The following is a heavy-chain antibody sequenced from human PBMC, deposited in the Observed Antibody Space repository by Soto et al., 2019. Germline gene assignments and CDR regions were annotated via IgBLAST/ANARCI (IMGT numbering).Heavy chain of an antibody. CDR3: ARQDCSGGSCYSSRHYYYGMDV. D-gene: IGHD2-15*01. Sequence: PGESRKIYCKGSGYSFTIYWIGWVRQVPGRGLEWMGIIYPADSDIRHSPSFQGQVTISVDKSLSTAYLQWSSLKASDTAMYYCARQDCSGGSCYSSRHYYYGMDVWGQGTTVTVS. CDR1: GYSFTIYW. V-gene: IGHV5-51*01. CDR2: IYPADSDI. J-gene: IGHJ6*02.